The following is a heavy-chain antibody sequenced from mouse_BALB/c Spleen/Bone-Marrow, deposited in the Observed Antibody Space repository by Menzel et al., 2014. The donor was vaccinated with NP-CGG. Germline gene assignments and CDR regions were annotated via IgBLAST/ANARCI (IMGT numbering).Heavy chain of an antibody. V-gene: IGHV1-54*01. CDR2: INPGSGGI. CDR3: AREMGRGFAY. D-gene: IGHD4-1*01. CDR1: GYAFTNYL. J-gene: IGHJ3*01. Sequence: QVQLQQSGAELVKPGTSRTVSCKASGYAFTNYLIEWVKQRPGQGLEWIGVINPGSGGINYNEKFRVKATLTADKSSSIVYMQLSSLTSDDSAVYFCAREMGRGFAYWGQGTLVTVSA.